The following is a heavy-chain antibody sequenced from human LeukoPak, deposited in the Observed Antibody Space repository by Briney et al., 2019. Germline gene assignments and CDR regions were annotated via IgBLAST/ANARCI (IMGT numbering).Heavy chain of an antibody. D-gene: IGHD3-3*01. CDR1: GFTFSSRDW. CDR2: IKQDGSEK. CDR3: AKWGTFTTSGVTPGFDS. J-gene: IGHJ4*02. Sequence: GGSLRLSCVASGFTFSSRDWMTWVRQAPGKGLGWVANIKQDGSEKNYVDSVKGRFTISRDNSNNTLSLQMNSLRTEDTAVYYCAKWGTFTTSGVTPGFDSWGQGIQVTV. V-gene: IGHV3-7*01.